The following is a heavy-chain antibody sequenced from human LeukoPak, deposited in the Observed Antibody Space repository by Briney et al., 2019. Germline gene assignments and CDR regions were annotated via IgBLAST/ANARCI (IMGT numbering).Heavy chain of an antibody. V-gene: IGHV4-38-2*02. CDR2: IYHSRST. CDR1: GYSITSGYY. Sequence: SETLSLTCAVSGYSITSGYYWGWIRQPPGKGVGWIGSIYHSRSTYYNPSLKSRVTISVDTSKNQFSLKLSSVTAADTAVYYCARDQTVTRLLVDYWGQGTLVTVSS. CDR3: ARDQTVTRLLVDY. J-gene: IGHJ4*02. D-gene: IGHD4-11*01.